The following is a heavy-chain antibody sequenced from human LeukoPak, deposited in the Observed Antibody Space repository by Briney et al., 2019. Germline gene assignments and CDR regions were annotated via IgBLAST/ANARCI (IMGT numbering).Heavy chain of an antibody. CDR2: IYYSGST. J-gene: IGHJ4*02. Sequence: SETLSLTCTVSGGSVSSGSYYWSWIRQPPGKGLVWIGHIYYSGSTNYNPSLKSRVTISVETSKNQFSLKLSSVTAADTAVYYCARDHSVADYGDYRYWGQGTLVTVSS. V-gene: IGHV4-61*01. CDR1: GGSVSSGSYY. D-gene: IGHD4-17*01. CDR3: ARDHSVADYGDYRY.